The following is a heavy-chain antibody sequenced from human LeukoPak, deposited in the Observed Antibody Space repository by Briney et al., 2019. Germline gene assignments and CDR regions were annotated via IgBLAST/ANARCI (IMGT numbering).Heavy chain of an antibody. D-gene: IGHD3-9*01. Sequence: ASVKVSCKASGYTFTSYGISWVRQAPGQGLEWMGWISAYNGNTNYAQKLQGRVTMTTDTSTSTAYMELRSLRSDDTAVYYCASHLTAGYFDWLSPNGMDVRGQGTTVTVSS. CDR3: ASHLTAGYFDWLSPNGMDV. CDR2: ISAYNGNT. V-gene: IGHV1-18*01. CDR1: GYTFTSYG. J-gene: IGHJ6*02.